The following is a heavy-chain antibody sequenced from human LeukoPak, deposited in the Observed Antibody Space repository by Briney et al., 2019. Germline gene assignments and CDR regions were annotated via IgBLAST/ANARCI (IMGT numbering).Heavy chain of an antibody. CDR1: GFTFSSYA. V-gene: IGHV3-23*01. CDR3: AKDAVAPGSGGDFFDN. Sequence: GGSLRLSCAASGFTFSSYAMSWVRQAPGKGLEWVSVITRSGTTYYAESVKGRFTISRDNSKNTLYLQMNSLRADDTAVYSCAKDAVAPGSGGDFFDNWGQGTLVTVSS. D-gene: IGHD3-10*01. CDR2: ITRSGTT. J-gene: IGHJ4*02.